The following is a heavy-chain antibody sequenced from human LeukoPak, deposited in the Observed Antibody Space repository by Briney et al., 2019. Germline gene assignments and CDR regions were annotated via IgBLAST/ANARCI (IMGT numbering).Heavy chain of an antibody. D-gene: IGHD5-12*01. J-gene: IGHJ4*02. CDR3: ARGATAYFDY. CDR1: GDSVSSNSAA. V-gene: IGHV6-1*01. CDR2: TYYRSKWYY. Sequence: SQTLSLTCAISGDSVSSNSAAWSWVRQSPSRGLEWLGRTYYRSKWYYDYAVSVKSRITINPDTSKNQFSLQLNSVTPEDTAVYSCARGATAYFDYWGQGTLVTVSS.